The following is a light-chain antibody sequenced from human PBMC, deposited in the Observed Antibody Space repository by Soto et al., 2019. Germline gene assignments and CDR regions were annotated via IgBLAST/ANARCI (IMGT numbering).Light chain of an antibody. CDR1: QSVAGD. CDR2: GAS. CDR3: QQYSNWPPT. J-gene: IGKJ1*01. Sequence: EILMTQSPATLSVSPGERATLSCRASQSVAGDLAWYQQKPGQAPRLLISGASTRATGIPARFSGSGSGTAFTLTISSLQSEDFAVYYCQQYSNWPPTFGQGTKVDIK. V-gene: IGKV3-15*01.